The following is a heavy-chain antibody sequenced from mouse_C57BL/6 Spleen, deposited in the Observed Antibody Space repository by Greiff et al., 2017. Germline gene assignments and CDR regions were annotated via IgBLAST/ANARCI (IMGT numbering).Heavy chain of an antibody. CDR1: GFTFSNYW. Sequence: EVHLVESGGGLVQPGGSMKLSCVASGFTFSNYWMNWVRQSPEKGLEWVAQIRLKSDNYATHYAESVKGRFTISRDDSKSSVYLQMNNLRAEDTGIYYCTDNSNYDYAMDYWGQGTSVTVSS. D-gene: IGHD2-5*01. V-gene: IGHV6-3*01. J-gene: IGHJ4*01. CDR2: IRLKSDNYAT. CDR3: TDNSNYDYAMDY.